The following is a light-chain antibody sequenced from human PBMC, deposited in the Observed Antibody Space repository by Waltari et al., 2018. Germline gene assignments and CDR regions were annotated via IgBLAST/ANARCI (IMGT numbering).Light chain of an antibody. CDR1: QSVSRT. J-gene: IGKJ1*01. V-gene: IGKV3-20*01. CDR2: DTS. Sequence: DIVLTQSPGTLSLSPVETATLSCRASQSVSRTLAWYQQKPGQAPRLLIYDTSSRAAGIPDRFSGSGFGTDFSLTISRLEPEDFAVYYCQKYGTLPATFGQGTKVEIK. CDR3: QKYGTLPAT.